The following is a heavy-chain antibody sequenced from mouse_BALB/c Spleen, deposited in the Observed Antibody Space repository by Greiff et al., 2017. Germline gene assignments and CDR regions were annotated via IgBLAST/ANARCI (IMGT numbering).Heavy chain of an antibody. V-gene: IGHV1-54*01. CDR1: GYAFTNYL. CDR3: ARGDYDRGGYAMDY. Sequence: VQLQQSGAELVRPGTSVKVSCKASGYAFTNYLIEWVKQRPGQGLEWIGVINPGSGGTNYNEKFKGKATLTADKSSSTAYMQLSSLTSYDSAVYFCARGDYDRGGYAMDYWGQGTSVTVSS. J-gene: IGHJ4*01. D-gene: IGHD2-4*01. CDR2: INPGSGGT.